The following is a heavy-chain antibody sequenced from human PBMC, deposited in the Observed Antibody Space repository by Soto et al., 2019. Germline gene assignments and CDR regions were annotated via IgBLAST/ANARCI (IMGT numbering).Heavy chain of an antibody. J-gene: IGHJ4*02. CDR3: VRARSTDSRPDY. CDR1: GFTFSLYS. Sequence: GGSLRLSCAASGFTFSLYSMIWVRQAPGKGLEWVASITSSSSYIYYEDSLKGRFTISRDNAKNSLFLQLDSLRAEDTAVYFCVRARSTDSRPDYWGQGTLVTAPQ. CDR2: ITSSSSYI. V-gene: IGHV3-21*01. D-gene: IGHD3-22*01.